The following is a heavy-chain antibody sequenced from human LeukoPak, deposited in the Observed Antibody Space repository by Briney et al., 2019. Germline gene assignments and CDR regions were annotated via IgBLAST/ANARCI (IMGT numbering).Heavy chain of an antibody. D-gene: IGHD2-15*01. CDR2: INPSGGST. CDR1: GYTLTSYY. CDR3: YVVVVAAGFDY. J-gene: IGHJ4*02. V-gene: IGHV1-46*01. Sequence: ASVKVSCKASGYTLTSYYMHRVRQAPGQGLEWMGIINPSGGSTSYAQKFQGRVTMTRDTSTSTVYMELSSLRSEDTAVYYCYVVVVAAGFDYWGQGTLVTVSS.